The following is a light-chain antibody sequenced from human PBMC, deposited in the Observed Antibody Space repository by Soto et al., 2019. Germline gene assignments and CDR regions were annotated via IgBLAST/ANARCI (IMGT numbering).Light chain of an antibody. Sequence: QSALTQPASVSWSPGQLITISCTGSSSDIGAYNYVSWFQQYPGKAPKLIISEVSNRPSGVSNRFSGSKSGTAASLTISGLQTEEEADYFCFSFTTDSNNVFGTGTKVTVL. J-gene: IGLJ1*01. V-gene: IGLV2-14*01. CDR1: SSDIGAYNY. CDR3: FSFTTDSNNV. CDR2: EVS.